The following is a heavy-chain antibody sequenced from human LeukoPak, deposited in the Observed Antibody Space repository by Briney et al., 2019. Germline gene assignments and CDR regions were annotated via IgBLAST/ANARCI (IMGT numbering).Heavy chain of an antibody. CDR2: INPNSGGT. V-gene: IGHV1-2*02. CDR3: ARYSSWFPNDY. CDR1: GYTSTGYY. D-gene: IGHD3-10*01. J-gene: IGHJ4*02. Sequence: GASVKVSCMASGYTSTGYYMHWVRQAPGQGLEWMGWINPNSGGTNYAQKFQGRVTMTRDTSISTAYMELSRLRSDDTAVYYCARYSSWFPNDYWGQGTLVTVSS.